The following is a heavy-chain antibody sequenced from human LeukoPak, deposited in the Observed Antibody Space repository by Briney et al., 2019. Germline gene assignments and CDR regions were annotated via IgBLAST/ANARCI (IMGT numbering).Heavy chain of an antibody. CDR1: GGSISSSSYY. V-gene: IGHV4-39*01. J-gene: IGHJ4*02. CDR3: ARLPIVVVPAAGFDY. Sequence: PSETLSLTCTVSGGSISSSSYYWGWIRQPPGKGLEWIGSINYSGNTYYNPSLKSRVTIYVDTSKNQFSLKLNSVTAADTAVYYCARLPIVVVPAAGFDYWGQGTLVTVSS. CDR2: INYSGNT. D-gene: IGHD2-2*01.